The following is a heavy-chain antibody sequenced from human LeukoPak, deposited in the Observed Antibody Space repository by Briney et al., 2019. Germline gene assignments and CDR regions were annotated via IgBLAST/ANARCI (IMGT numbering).Heavy chain of an antibody. CDR3: ARVEGVWGTMTVSGYFDL. V-gene: IGHV4-31*03. CDR1: GGSISSGGYY. CDR2: IYYSGCT. D-gene: IGHD3-22*01. Sequence: SETLSLTCTLSGGSISSGGYYWSWIRQHPGKGLEWIGYIYYSGCTYYNPSLKSRVTISIDTSKNKFSLRLRSVTAADTAVYYCARVEGVWGTMTVSGYFDLWGRGTLVTVSS. J-gene: IGHJ2*01.